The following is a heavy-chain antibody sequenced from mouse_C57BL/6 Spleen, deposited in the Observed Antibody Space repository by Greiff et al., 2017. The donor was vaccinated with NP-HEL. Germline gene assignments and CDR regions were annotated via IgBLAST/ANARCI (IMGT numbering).Heavy chain of an antibody. J-gene: IGHJ1*03. Sequence: EVHLVESGGGLVKPGGSLKLSCAASGFTFSSYTMSWVRQTPEKRLEWVATISGGGGNTYYPDSVKGRFTISRDNAKNTLYLQMSSLRSEDTALYYCARRGYYSDWYFDVWGTGTTVTVSS. CDR1: GFTFSSYT. CDR3: ARRGYYSDWYFDV. D-gene: IGHD2-12*01. CDR2: ISGGGGNT. V-gene: IGHV5-9*01.